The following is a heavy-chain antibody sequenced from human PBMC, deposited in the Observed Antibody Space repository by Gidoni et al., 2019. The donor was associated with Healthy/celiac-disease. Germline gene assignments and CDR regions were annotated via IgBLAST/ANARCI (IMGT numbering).Heavy chain of an antibody. CDR1: GFTFSSYG. V-gene: IGHV3-30*03. Sequence: QVQLVESGGGVVQPGRSLRLSCAASGFTFSSYGMHWVRQAPGKGLEWVAVISYDGSNKYYADSVKGRFTISRDNSKNTLYLQMNSLRAEDTAVYYCARPPIRFLEWLPPDYWGQGTLVTVSS. CDR3: ARPPIRFLEWLPPDY. D-gene: IGHD3-3*01. J-gene: IGHJ4*02. CDR2: ISYDGSNK.